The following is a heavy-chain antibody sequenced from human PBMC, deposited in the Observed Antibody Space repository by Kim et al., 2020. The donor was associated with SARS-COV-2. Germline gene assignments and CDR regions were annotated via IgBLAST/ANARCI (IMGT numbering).Heavy chain of an antibody. Sequence: SETLSLTCTVSGGSISSYYWSWIRQPPGKGLEWIGYIYYSGSTNYNPSLKSRVTISVDTSKNQFSLKLSSVTAADTAVYYCARERAGFFDIWGQGTMVTVSS. J-gene: IGHJ3*02. CDR1: GGSISSYY. CDR2: IYYSGST. V-gene: IGHV4-59*01. CDR3: ARERAGFFDI. D-gene: IGHD6-19*01.